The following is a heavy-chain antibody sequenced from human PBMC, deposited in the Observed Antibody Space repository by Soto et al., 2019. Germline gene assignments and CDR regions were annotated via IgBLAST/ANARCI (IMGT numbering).Heavy chain of an antibody. Sequence: GGSLRLSCAASGFSFSTYGMHWVRQAPGKGLEWVALIWYDGSDKGYTDSVKGRFTISRDTAKNSLYLQMNSLRAEDTALYFCARASPRGRYFDWLIFPLGHWGQGTLVTVSS. J-gene: IGHJ4*02. V-gene: IGHV3-33*01. CDR2: IWYDGSDK. CDR3: ARASPRGRYFDWLIFPLGH. CDR1: GFSFSTYG. D-gene: IGHD3-9*01.